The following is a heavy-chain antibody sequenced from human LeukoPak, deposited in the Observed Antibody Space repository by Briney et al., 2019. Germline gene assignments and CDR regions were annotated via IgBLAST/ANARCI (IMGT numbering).Heavy chain of an antibody. CDR1: GGTFSSYA. J-gene: IGHJ4*02. V-gene: IGHV1-69*05. CDR2: IISIFGTA. D-gene: IGHD6-19*01. CDR3: ARGNWDSSGWYYDY. Sequence: SVKVSCKASGGTFSSYAISWVRQAPGQGLEWIGRIISIFGTANYAQKFQGRVTITTDESTNTAYMELSSLRSEDTAVYYCARGNWDSSGWYYDYWGQGTLVTVSS.